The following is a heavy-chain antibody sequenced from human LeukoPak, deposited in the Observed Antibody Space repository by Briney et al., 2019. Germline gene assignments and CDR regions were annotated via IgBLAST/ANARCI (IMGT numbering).Heavy chain of an antibody. D-gene: IGHD3-10*01. CDR3: AKGAMVRGVTNY. J-gene: IGHJ4*02. CDR2: ISFDGNSK. Sequence: GGSLRLSCAASGFTFSTYAMHWVRQAPAKGLEWVTIISFDGNSKYYADSVKGRFTISRDNSKNTLYLQMNSLRAEDTAVYYCAKGAMVRGVTNYWGQGTLVTVSS. V-gene: IGHV3-30-3*01. CDR1: GFTFSTYA.